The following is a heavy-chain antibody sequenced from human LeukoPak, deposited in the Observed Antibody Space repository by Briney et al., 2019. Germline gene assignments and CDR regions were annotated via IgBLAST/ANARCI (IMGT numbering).Heavy chain of an antibody. V-gene: IGHV3-11*01. Sequence: PGGSLRLSCAASGFTFSDYYMSRIRQAPGKGLEWVSYISSSGSTIYYADSVKGRFTISRDNAKNSLYLQMNSLRAEDTAVYYCARDRYCSSTSCRRGAFDIWGQGTMVTVSS. CDR2: ISSSGSTI. CDR3: ARDRYCSSTSCRRGAFDI. CDR1: GFTFSDYY. D-gene: IGHD2-2*01. J-gene: IGHJ3*02.